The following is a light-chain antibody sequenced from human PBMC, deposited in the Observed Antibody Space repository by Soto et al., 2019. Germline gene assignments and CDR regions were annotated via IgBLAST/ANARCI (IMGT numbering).Light chain of an antibody. Sequence: DIRMTQSPSSLSASVGDRVIITCQANQDISTLLNLFQQKPGKAPKLLISDASILESGVPSRVSGSGSGTDFTFTITSLQPEDFATYYCQQYAHLPLTFGGGTKVEIK. CDR1: QDISTL. V-gene: IGKV1-33*01. CDR2: DAS. CDR3: QQYAHLPLT. J-gene: IGKJ4*01.